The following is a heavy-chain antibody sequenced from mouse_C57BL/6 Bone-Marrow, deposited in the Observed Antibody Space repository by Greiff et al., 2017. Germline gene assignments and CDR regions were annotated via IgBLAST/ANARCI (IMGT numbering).Heavy chain of an antibody. Sequence: QVTLKVCGPGILQPSQTLSLTCSFSGFSLSTFGMGVGWIRQPSGKGLEWLAHIWWDDDKYYNPALNSRLTISKDTSKNQVFLKIANVDTADTATYYCARIAQSFYYGSSYGAMDYWGQGTSVTVSS. CDR1: GFSLSTFGMG. V-gene: IGHV8-8*01. CDR2: IWWDDDK. J-gene: IGHJ4*01. D-gene: IGHD1-1*01. CDR3: ARIAQSFYYGSSYGAMDY.